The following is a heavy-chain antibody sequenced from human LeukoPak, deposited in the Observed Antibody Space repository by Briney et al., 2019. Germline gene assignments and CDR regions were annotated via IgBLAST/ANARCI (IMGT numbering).Heavy chain of an antibody. V-gene: IGHV1-18*04. CDR3: ARVPLIVVVPAALSGDY. J-gene: IGHJ4*02. CDR2: ISPYNGNT. Sequence: ASVKVSCKASGYTFTSYGISWVRQAPGQGLEWMGWISPYNGNTNYAQKLQGRVTMTTDTSTSTAYMELRGLRSDDTAVYYCARVPLIVVVPAALSGDYWGQGTLVTVSS. CDR1: GYTFTSYG. D-gene: IGHD2-2*01.